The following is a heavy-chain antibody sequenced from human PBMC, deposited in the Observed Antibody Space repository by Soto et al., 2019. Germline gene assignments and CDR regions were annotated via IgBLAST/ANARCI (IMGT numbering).Heavy chain of an antibody. Sequence: GSLRLSCAASGFTFSNAWMSWVRQAPWKGLEWVGRIKSKTDGGTTDYAAPVKGRFTISRDDSKNTLYLQMNSLKTEDTAVYYCTTGEEYDFWSGYRDYWGQGTLVTVSS. V-gene: IGHV3-15*01. CDR3: TTGEEYDFWSGYRDY. CDR1: GFTFSNAW. CDR2: IKSKTDGGTT. D-gene: IGHD3-3*01. J-gene: IGHJ4*02.